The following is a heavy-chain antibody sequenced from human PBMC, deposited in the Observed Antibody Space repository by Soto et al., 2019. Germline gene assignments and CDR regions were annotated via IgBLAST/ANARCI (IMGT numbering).Heavy chain of an antibody. J-gene: IGHJ4*02. V-gene: IGHV3-30-3*01. CDR3: ARDFLPGNYFDY. CDR1: GFTFSSYA. D-gene: IGHD3-10*01. CDR2: ISYDGSNK. Sequence: PGGSLRLSCAASGFTFSSYAMRWVRQAPGKGLEWVAVISYDGSNKYYADSVKGRFTISRDNSKNTLYLQMNSLRAEDTAVYYCARDFLPGNYFDYWGQGTLVTVSS.